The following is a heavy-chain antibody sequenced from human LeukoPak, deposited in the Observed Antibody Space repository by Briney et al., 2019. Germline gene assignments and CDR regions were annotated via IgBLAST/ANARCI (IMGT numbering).Heavy chain of an antibody. CDR3: ARSYCSGGSCDPNWFDP. V-gene: IGHV1-69*06. D-gene: IGHD2-15*01. Sequence: SVKVSCKASVGTLSSYAISWVRQAGGQGLEWMGRIIYIFGTANYAQKFQGRVTITADKSTSTAYMELSSLRSEDTAVYYCARSYCSGGSCDPNWFDPWGQGTLVTVSS. J-gene: IGHJ5*02. CDR2: IIYIFGTA. CDR1: VGTLSSYA.